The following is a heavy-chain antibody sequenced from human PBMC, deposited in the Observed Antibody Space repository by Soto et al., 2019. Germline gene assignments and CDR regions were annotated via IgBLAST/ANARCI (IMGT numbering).Heavy chain of an antibody. Sequence: SETLSLTCTVSGGSISSYYWSWIRQPPGKGLEWIGYIYYSGSTNYNPSLKSRVTISVDTSKDQFSLKLSSVTAADTAVYYCARGRRTTVTIDYWGQGTLVTVSS. J-gene: IGHJ4*02. V-gene: IGHV4-59*08. CDR3: ARGRRTTVTIDY. D-gene: IGHD4-17*01. CDR1: GGSISSYY. CDR2: IYYSGST.